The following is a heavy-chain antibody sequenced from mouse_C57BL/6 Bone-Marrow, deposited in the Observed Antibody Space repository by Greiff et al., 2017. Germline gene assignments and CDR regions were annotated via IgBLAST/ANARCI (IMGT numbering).Heavy chain of an antibody. D-gene: IGHD3-2*02. CDR3: ARAETAQATCGWFAY. CDR1: GFTFSDYH. CDR2: INYDGSST. J-gene: IGHJ3*01. Sequence: EVQVVESEGGLVQPGSSMKLSCTASGFTFSDYHMAWVRQVPEKGLEWVANINYDGSSTYYLDSLKSRFIISRDNAKNILYLQMSSLKSEDTATYYCARAETAQATCGWFAYWGQGTLVTVSA. V-gene: IGHV5-16*01.